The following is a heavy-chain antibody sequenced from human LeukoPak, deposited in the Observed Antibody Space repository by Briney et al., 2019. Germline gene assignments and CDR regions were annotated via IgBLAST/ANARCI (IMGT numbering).Heavy chain of an antibody. CDR2: LNTNSGTT. CDR3: ARGRALSPNLYWFDP. Sequence: ASVKVSCKASGYTFTSYDINWVRQAAGQGPEWMGWLNTNSGTTGYAKKFQGRASMTRNTAISTAYMELSSLTSEDTARYYCARGRALSPNLYWFDPWGQGTLVTVSS. V-gene: IGHV1-8*01. J-gene: IGHJ5*02. D-gene: IGHD3-10*01. CDR1: GYTFTSYD.